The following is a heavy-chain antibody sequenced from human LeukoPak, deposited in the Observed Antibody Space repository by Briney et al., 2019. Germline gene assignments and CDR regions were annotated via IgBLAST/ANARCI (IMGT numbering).Heavy chain of an antibody. D-gene: IGHD1-26*01. J-gene: IGHJ4*02. Sequence: SQTVSLTCAISGDSVSSNSAAWNWIRQSPSRGPEWLGRTYYRSKWYNDYAVSVKSRITINPDTSKNQFSLQLNSVTPEDTAVYYCAREEDSGSHQTLLPTSCLDYWGQGTLVTVSS. CDR3: AREEDSGSHQTLLPTSCLDY. V-gene: IGHV6-1*01. CDR2: TYYRSKWYN. CDR1: GDSVSSNSAA.